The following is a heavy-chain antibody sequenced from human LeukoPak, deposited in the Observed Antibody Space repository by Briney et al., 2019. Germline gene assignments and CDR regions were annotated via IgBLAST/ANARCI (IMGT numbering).Heavy chain of an antibody. CDR3: ARLWRPTVNFDY. D-gene: IGHD3-3*01. J-gene: IGHJ4*02. V-gene: IGHV4-39*01. CDR1: GGSISSSSYY. CDR2: IYYSGST. Sequence: SETLSLTCTVSGGSISSSSYYWGWIRQPPGKGPGWIGTIYYSGSTYYNPSLKSRVTISVDTSKNQFSLKLSSVTAADTAVYYCARLWRPTVNFDYWGQGTLVTVSS.